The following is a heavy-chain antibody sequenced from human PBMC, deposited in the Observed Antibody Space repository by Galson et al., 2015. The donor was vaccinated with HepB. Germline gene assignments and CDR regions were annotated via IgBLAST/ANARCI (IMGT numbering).Heavy chain of an antibody. CDR1: GYTFTTYG. J-gene: IGHJ1*01. CDR3: ARGPWFGELTGILVLQH. D-gene: IGHD3-10*01. CDR2: INPDNGNT. V-gene: IGHV1-18*04. Sequence: SVKVSCKASGYTFTTYGITYVRQAPGQGLEWVGWINPDNGNTNYAQTLQGRVTMTTDTSTSTAYMELRNLRSDDTAVYYCARGPWFGELTGILVLQHWGQGTLVTASS.